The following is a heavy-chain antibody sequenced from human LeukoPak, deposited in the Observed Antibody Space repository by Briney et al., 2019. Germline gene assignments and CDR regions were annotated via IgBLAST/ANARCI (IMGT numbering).Heavy chain of an antibody. CDR2: INSDGSST. CDR3: AIGIAAAVY. Sequence: PGGSLRLSCAASGFTFTNYAMSWVRQAPGKGLVWVSRINSDGSSTSYADSVKGRFTISRDNAKNTLYLQMNSLRAEDTAVYYCAIGIAAAVYWGQGTLVTVSS. D-gene: IGHD6-13*01. CDR1: GFTFTNYA. V-gene: IGHV3-74*01. J-gene: IGHJ4*02.